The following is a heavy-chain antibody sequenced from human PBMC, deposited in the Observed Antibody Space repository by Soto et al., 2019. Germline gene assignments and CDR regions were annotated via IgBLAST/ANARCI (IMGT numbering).Heavy chain of an antibody. J-gene: IGHJ6*02. CDR1: GGTFSSYA. V-gene: IGHV1-69*13. CDR3: AREGAYCSSTSCPGPHYYYYYGMDV. Sequence: ASVKVSCKASGGTFSSYAISWVRQAPGQGLEWMGGIIPIFGTANYAQKFQGRVTITADESTSTAYMELSSLRSEDTAVYYCAREGAYCSSTSCPGPHYYYYYGMDVWGQGTTVTVSS. CDR2: IIPIFGTA. D-gene: IGHD2-2*01.